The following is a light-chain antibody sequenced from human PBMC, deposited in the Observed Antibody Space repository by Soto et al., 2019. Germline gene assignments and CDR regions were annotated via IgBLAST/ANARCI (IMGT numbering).Light chain of an antibody. V-gene: IGKV3-20*01. CDR2: GAS. Sequence: EIVLTQSPGTLSLSPGERATLSCRASQSVSSTYLIWYQQKPGQAPRLLIYGASSRATGVPARLSGSGSGTEFTLTIDSLQSEDFVVYYCQQYGSSPPWTFGQGTKVDIK. J-gene: IGKJ1*01. CDR3: QQYGSSPPWT. CDR1: QSVSSTY.